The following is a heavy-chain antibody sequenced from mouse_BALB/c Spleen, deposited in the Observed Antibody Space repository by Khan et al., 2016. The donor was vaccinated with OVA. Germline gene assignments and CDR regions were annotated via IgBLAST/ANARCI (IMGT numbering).Heavy chain of an antibody. J-gene: IGHJ2*01. Sequence: VQLQQSGPELVKPGASVKMSCKASGYTFTSYVMHWLRQKPGQGLEWIGYIYPSNDDTKYNEKFKGEATLTSDKSSSTAYMELGSLTSEDSAVYYCAKNYRYDVYFDYWGQGTTLTVSS. D-gene: IGHD2-14*01. CDR3: AKNYRYDVYFDY. CDR2: IYPSNDDT. V-gene: IGHV1S136*01. CDR1: GYTFTSYV.